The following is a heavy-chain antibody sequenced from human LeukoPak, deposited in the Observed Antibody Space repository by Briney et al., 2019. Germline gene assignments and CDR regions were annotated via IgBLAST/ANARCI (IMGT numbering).Heavy chain of an antibody. CDR1: GFTFSSYA. Sequence: GGSLRLSCAASGFTFSSYAMSWVRQAPGKGLEWVSVVGGDDATYYKDSVKGRFTISRDNSKNTLSLQMNSLRLEDTAVYYCAKDSWSRNGIYDPFDIWGQGTMVTVSS. J-gene: IGHJ3*02. V-gene: IGHV3-23*01. D-gene: IGHD2-8*01. CDR2: VGGDDAT. CDR3: AKDSWSRNGIYDPFDI.